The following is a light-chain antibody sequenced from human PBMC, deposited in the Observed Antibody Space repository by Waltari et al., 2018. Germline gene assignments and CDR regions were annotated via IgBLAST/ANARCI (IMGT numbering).Light chain of an antibody. Sequence: QLVLTQSPSASASLGASIKLTCTLSSGHSSNVIAWLQQQPGKGPRYLMKVNSDGSHTRGNEIPDRFSGSSSGAVRYLTSSSLQSEDDADYYCQTGGHGTWVFGGGTKLTVL. J-gene: IGLJ3*02. CDR3: QTGGHGTWV. CDR1: SGHSSNV. V-gene: IGLV4-69*01. CDR2: VNSDGSH.